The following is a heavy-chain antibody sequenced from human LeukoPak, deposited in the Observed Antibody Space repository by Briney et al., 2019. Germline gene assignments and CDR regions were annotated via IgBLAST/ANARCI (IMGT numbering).Heavy chain of an antibody. V-gene: IGHV4-59*01. Sequence: RPSETLSLTCSVSGGSISSYYWSWIRQPPGKGLEWLGYIYYSGSVNYNPSLKGRVTMSADASNNQFSLNLTSVTAADTAVYFCARSGYYDFWSGYYVYWGQGTLVTVSS. J-gene: IGHJ4*02. D-gene: IGHD3-3*01. CDR1: GGSISSYY. CDR2: IYYSGSV. CDR3: ARSGYYDFWSGYYVY.